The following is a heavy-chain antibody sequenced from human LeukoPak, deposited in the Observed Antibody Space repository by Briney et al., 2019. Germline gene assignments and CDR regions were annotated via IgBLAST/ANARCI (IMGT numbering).Heavy chain of an antibody. CDR2: ISAYNGNT. CDR3: ARSVSGDYYDSSGYYTPHFDY. Sequence: ASVKVSCKASGYTFTSYGINWVRQAPGQGLEWMGWISAYNGNTNYAQKLQGRVTMTTDTSTSTAYMELRSLRSDDTAVYYCARSVSGDYYDSSGYYTPHFDYWGQGTLVTVSS. D-gene: IGHD3-22*01. V-gene: IGHV1-18*01. J-gene: IGHJ4*02. CDR1: GYTFTSYG.